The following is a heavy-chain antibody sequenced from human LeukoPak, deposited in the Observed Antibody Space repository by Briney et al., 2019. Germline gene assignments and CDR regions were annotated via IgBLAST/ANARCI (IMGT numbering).Heavy chain of an antibody. CDR3: ARAPRVQLWFRGFDF. V-gene: IGHV3-48*04. CDR1: GFPFSSYW. Sequence: GGSLRLSCVASGFPFSSYWMTWVRQAPGSGPEWISFIDSSGSAVYYTDAVKGRFTISRDNAKNSLFLQMNSLRAEDSAVYYCARAPRVQLWFRGFDFWGQGTLVTVSS. CDR2: IDSSGSAV. J-gene: IGHJ4*02. D-gene: IGHD5-18*01.